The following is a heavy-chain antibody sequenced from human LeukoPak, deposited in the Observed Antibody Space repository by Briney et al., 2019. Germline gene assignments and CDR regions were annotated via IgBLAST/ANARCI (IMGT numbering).Heavy chain of an antibody. J-gene: IGHJ4*02. CDR2: MNPNSGNT. CDR1: GYXXXXYD. Sequence: ASVKVSCKASGYXXXXYDINWVRQATXXXXXXMGXMNPNSGNTGYAQKFQGRVTMTRNTSISTAYMELSSLRSEDTAVYYCARQNSGSPSYNFDYWGQGTLVTVSS. V-gene: IGHV1-8*01. CDR3: ARQNSGSPSYNFDY. D-gene: IGHD1-26*01.